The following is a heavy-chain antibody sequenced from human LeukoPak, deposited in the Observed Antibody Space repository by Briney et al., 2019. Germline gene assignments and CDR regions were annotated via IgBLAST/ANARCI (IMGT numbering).Heavy chain of an antibody. CDR1: GFTFSSYA. CDR2: IKTDGSEK. J-gene: IGHJ5*02. CDR3: ARDYTGYFP. V-gene: IGHV3-7*03. Sequence: HPGGSLRLSCAASGFTFSSYAMSWVRQAPGKGLEWVANIKTDGSEKYYVDSVKGRFTIPRDNAKNSLYLQMNSLRAEDTAVYYCARDYTGYFPWGQGTLVIVSS. D-gene: IGHD3-9*01.